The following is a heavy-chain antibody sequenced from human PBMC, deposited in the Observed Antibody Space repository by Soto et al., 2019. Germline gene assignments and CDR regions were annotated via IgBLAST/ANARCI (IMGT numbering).Heavy chain of an antibody. CDR1: RFTFSTYW. D-gene: IGHD3-22*01. Sequence: GGSLRLSCAASRFTFSTYWMHWVRQAPGKGLVWVSRINRDGTGTSYADSVKGRITISRDNAKNTLYLQMNSLRSEDTAVYYCAGDSSGYSYDAFDIWGQGTMVTVSS. CDR2: INRDGTGT. J-gene: IGHJ3*02. CDR3: AGDSSGYSYDAFDI. V-gene: IGHV3-74*01.